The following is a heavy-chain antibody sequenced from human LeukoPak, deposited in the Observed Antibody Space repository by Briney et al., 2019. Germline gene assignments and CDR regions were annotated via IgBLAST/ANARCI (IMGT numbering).Heavy chain of an antibody. CDR1: GFTFSNYA. Sequence: PGGSLRLSCVASGFTFSNYAMSWVRQAPGKGLDWVSVISGSAHKIRYADSVKGRFTIFRDNSKNTLYLQMNSLRAEDTAVYYCAKVRYDSSDYQSPYFDYWGQGTLVTVSS. J-gene: IGHJ4*02. D-gene: IGHD3-22*01. CDR2: ISGSAHKI. V-gene: IGHV3-23*01. CDR3: AKVRYDSSDYQSPYFDY.